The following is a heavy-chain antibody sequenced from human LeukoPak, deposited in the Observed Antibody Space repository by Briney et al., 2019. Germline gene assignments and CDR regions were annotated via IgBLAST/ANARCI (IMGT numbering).Heavy chain of an antibody. V-gene: IGHV3-74*01. CDR3: ARVEGNIVTTTEGYFDY. J-gene: IGHJ4*02. Sequence: GGSPRLSCAASGFTFSGYWMHWVRQAPGEGLVWVSRINSDGSSTTYADSVKGRFTISRDNAKNTLYLQMNSLRAEDTAVYYCARVEGNIVTTTEGYFDYWGQGTLVTVSS. CDR2: INSDGSST. D-gene: IGHD5-12*01. CDR1: GFTFSGYW.